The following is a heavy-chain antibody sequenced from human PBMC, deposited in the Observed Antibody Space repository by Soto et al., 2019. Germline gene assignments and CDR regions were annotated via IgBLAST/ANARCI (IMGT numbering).Heavy chain of an antibody. CDR2: ISGSGDST. CDR3: AKASYGDPYYFDY. CDR1: GFTFSSYA. Sequence: GSLRLSCATSGFTFSSYAMSWVRQAPGKGLEWVSAISGSGDSTYYADSVKGRFTISRDNSKNTLYLQMNSLRAEDTAVYYCAKASYGDPYYFDYWAQGTLVTVSS. D-gene: IGHD4-17*01. V-gene: IGHV3-23*01. J-gene: IGHJ4*02.